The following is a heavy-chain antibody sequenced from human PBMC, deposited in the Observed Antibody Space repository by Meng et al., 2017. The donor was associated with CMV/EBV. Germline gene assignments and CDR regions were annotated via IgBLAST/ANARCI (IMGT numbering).Heavy chain of an antibody. CDR1: GGSVGRSY. D-gene: IGHD3-10*01. J-gene: IGHJ4*02. Sequence: GGGGGGWVQPGGCLGLCCGASGGSVGRSYMGGVRRGAGKGLEWVSVIYSGGSTYYADSVKGRFTISRDNSKNTLYLQMNSLRAEDTAVYYCARRGGADYWGQGTLVTVSS. CDR3: ARRGGADY. CDR2: IYSGGST. V-gene: IGHV3-66*04.